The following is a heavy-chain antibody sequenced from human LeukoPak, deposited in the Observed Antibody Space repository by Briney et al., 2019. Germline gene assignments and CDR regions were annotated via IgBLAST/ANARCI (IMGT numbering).Heavy chain of an antibody. J-gene: IGHJ3*02. CDR2: IYYSGST. CDR1: GDFISSYY. V-gene: IGHV4-59*08. CDR3: ARRAADDAFDI. Sequence: SETLSLTCTVSGDFISSYYWSWIRQPPGKGLEWIGYIYYSGSTNYNPSLNSRVTISVDRSKNQFSLKLSSVTAADTAMYYCARRAADDAFDIWGQGTMVTASS.